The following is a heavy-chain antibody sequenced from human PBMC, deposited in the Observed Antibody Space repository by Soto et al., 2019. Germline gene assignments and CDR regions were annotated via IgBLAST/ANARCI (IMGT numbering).Heavy chain of an antibody. V-gene: IGHV3-15*01. J-gene: IGHJ2*01. Sequence: EVQLVESGGGLVKPGGSLRLSCAASGFTFSNAWMSWVRQAPGKGLEWVGRIKSKTDGGTTDYAAPVKGRFTISRDDSKNTLYLQMNSLKTEDTAVYYCTTRGSIGRSRWSGEPYWYFDLWGRGTLVTVSS. CDR2: IKSKTDGGTT. CDR3: TTRGSIGRSRWSGEPYWYFDL. D-gene: IGHD3-10*01. CDR1: GFTFSNAW.